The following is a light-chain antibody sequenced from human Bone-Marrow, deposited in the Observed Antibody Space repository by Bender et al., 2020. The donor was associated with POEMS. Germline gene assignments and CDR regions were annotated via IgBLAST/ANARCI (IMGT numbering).Light chain of an antibody. J-gene: IGLJ1*01. CDR3: SSYTRSSGYV. CDR1: SSDVDIYNR. CDR2: EVS. Sequence: QSALTQPPSVSGSPGQSVTISCTAISSDVDIYNRVSWYQQPPGTAPKLIIYEVSYRPSGVPDRFSGSKSAFPASLTISGLQAEDEADYFCSSYTRSSGYVFGTGTKVTVL. V-gene: IGLV2-18*02.